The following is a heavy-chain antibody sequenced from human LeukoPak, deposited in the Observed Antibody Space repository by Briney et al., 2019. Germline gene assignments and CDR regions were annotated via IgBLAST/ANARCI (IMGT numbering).Heavy chain of an antibody. CDR1: GFTFSSYE. CDR3: ARGGTYLFY. D-gene: IGHD3-16*01. V-gene: IGHV3-48*03. Sequence: AVGSLRLSCAASGFTFSSYEMNWVRQAPGKGLEWVSYISSSGDTIYYADSVKGRFTISRDNAKNSLSLQMNSLRVEDTAVYYCARGGTYLFYCGQGTLVTVSS. J-gene: IGHJ4*02. CDR2: ISSSGDTI.